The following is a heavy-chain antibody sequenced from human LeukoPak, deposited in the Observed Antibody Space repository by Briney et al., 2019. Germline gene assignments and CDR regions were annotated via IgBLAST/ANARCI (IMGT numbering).Heavy chain of an antibody. J-gene: IGHJ4*02. CDR1: GFTFSSYA. D-gene: IGHD3-10*01. CDR2: ISGSGGST. Sequence: GGSLRLSCAASGFTFSSYAMSWVRQAPGKGLEWVSAISGSGGSTYYADSVKGRFTISRDNSKNTLYLQMNSLRAEDTAVYYCAKDDPGNDGSGSSYGYWGQGTLVTVSS. V-gene: IGHV3-23*01. CDR3: AKDDPGNDGSGSSYGY.